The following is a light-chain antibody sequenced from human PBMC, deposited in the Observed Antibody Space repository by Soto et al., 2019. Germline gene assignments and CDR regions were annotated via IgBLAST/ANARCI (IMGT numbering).Light chain of an antibody. CDR3: LQYGRSPLLYT. CDR1: QSVDSNF. V-gene: IGKV3-20*01. J-gene: IGKJ2*01. Sequence: EIVLTQSPGTLSLSPGERATLFCRTSQSVDSNFLAWYQQKPGQAPRLLVYGSSTRAAGVPDRFSGSVSGTDFTLTISRLEPEDFAFYYCLQYGRSPLLYTFGQGTKLGVK. CDR2: GSS.